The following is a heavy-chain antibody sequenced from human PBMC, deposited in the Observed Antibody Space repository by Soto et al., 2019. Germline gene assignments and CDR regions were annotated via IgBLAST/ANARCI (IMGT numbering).Heavy chain of an antibody. V-gene: IGHV4-39*07. CDR1: GDSVSTNSYS. Sequence: PSETLSLTCTVSGDSVSTNSYSWGWIRQSPGKGLEWIGTIYSSENTYYNPSLLSRVTISVDTSKNQFSLKLSSVTAADTAVYYCARRYGSAIVYWGQGTLVTVSS. D-gene: IGHD1-26*01. J-gene: IGHJ4*02. CDR3: ARRYGSAIVY. CDR2: IYSSENT.